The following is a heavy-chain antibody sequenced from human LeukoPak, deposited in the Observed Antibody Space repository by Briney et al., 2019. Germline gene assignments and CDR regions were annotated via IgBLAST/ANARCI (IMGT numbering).Heavy chain of an antibody. D-gene: IGHD2-21*01. CDR2: ISYDGTIQ. Sequence: PGGSLRLSCAASGFTFSGYAMNWVRQAPGQGLEWVSFISYDGTIQYYADSVKGRFIISRDNSKSTLDLQMNSLRSDDTAMYFCAREEQQLFRTPNYYYWYMDVWGKGTTVTVSS. CDR1: GFTFSGYA. CDR3: AREEQQLFRTPNYYYWYMDV. V-gene: IGHV3-30*04. J-gene: IGHJ6*03.